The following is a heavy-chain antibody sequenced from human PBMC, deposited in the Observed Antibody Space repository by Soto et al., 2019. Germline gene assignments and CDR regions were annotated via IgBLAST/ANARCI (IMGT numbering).Heavy chain of an antibody. Sequence: QVQLVQSGAEVKKPGSSVKVSCKASGGTFSSYAISWVRQAPGQGLEWMGGIIPIFGTANYAQKFQGRVTITADEPTSTAYMELSSLRSEDTAVYYCARAGGLEDYGIGPIIYDGMDVWGQGTTVTVSS. V-gene: IGHV1-69*01. J-gene: IGHJ6*02. CDR3: ARAGGLEDYGIGPIIYDGMDV. CDR1: GGTFSSYA. CDR2: IIPIFGTA. D-gene: IGHD2-8*02.